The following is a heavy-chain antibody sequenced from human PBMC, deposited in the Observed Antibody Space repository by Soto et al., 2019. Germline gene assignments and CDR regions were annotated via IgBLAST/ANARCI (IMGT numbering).Heavy chain of an antibody. V-gene: IGHV3-23*01. CDR1: GFTFSSYA. CDR3: AKYSGSYYYYYGMDV. CDR2: ISGSGGST. J-gene: IGHJ6*02. D-gene: IGHD1-26*01. Sequence: EVQLLESGGGLVQPGGSLRLSCAASGFTFSSYAMSWVRQAPGKGLEWVSAISGSGGSTYYADSVKGRFTISRDNSKNTLYLQMNSLRAEDTDVYYCAKYSGSYYYYYGMDVWGQGTTVTVSS.